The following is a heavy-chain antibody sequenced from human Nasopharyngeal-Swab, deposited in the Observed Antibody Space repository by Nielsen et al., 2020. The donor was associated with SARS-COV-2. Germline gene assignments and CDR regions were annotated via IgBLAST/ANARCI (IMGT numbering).Heavy chain of an antibody. CDR2: MYYSGSP. J-gene: IGHJ4*02. V-gene: IGHV4-30-4*01. CDR3: ARQPPYYYDSSAHFDY. D-gene: IGHD3-22*01. CDR1: SGSISSGDYY. Sequence: SETLSLTCIVSSGSISSGDYYWSWLRQPPGKGLEWIGYMYYSGSPYYNPSLKSRITISVDTSKNHFSLRLSSVTAADTAVYYCARQPPYYYDSSAHFDYWGQGTLVTVSS.